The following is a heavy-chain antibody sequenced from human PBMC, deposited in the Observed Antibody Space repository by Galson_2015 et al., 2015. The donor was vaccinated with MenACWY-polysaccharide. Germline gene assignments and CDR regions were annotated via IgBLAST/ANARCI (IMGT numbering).Heavy chain of an antibody. CDR2: IWHGGDHK. Sequence: SLRLSCAASGFTFSNYGMHWVRQAPGKGLEWVAVIWHGGDHKYYAESVKGRFSISRDNSKNTLYLQMNSLRVGDMAVYFCARDISSKWYDYWGQGTLVTVSS. D-gene: IGHD6-13*01. CDR3: ARDISSKWYDY. J-gene: IGHJ4*02. CDR1: GFTFSNYG. V-gene: IGHV3-33*01.